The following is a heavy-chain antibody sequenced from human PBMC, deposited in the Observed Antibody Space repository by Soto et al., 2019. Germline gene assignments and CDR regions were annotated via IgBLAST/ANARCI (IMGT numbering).Heavy chain of an antibody. CDR2: MFYSGST. Sequence: QLQLQESGPGLVKPSETLSLTCTVSGGSISSSSHYWGWIRQPPGKGLEWIGTMFYSGSTYYNPSTKSRVTIPVATSKNQFSLKLSRVTAADTAVYYCASLPRGSCFDYWGQGTLVTVSS. J-gene: IGHJ4*02. CDR1: GGSISSSSHY. D-gene: IGHD1-26*01. V-gene: IGHV4-39*01. CDR3: ASLPRGSCFDY.